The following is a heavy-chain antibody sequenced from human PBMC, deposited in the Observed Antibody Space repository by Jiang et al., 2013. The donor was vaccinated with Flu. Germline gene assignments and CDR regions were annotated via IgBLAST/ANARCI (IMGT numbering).Heavy chain of an antibody. V-gene: IGHV4-59*01. CDR2: IYYSGST. CDR3: ARGATVPDY. J-gene: IGHJ4*02. D-gene: IGHD4-17*01. Sequence: GPGLVKPSETLSLTCTVSGGSISSYYWSWIRQPPGKGLEWIGYIYYSGSTNYNPSLKSRVTISVDTSKNQFSLKLSSVTAADTAVYYCARGATVPDYWGQGTLVTVSS. CDR1: GGSISSYY.